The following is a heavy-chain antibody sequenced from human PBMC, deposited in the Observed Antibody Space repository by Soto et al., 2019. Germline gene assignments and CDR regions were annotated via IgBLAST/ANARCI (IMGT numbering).Heavy chain of an antibody. J-gene: IGHJ4*02. CDR3: ARHPSLYRHLEF. Sequence: QLQLQESGPRLVKPSETLSLICSVSGASITSGNYYWAWIRQPPGKGLEWIGSMYYRGTTHYNSSLETRVSISADTAKNQVSLNLNSVTDADTAIYFCARHPSLYRHLEFWGQGILVTVSS. V-gene: IGHV4-39*01. CDR2: MYYRGTT. D-gene: IGHD4-4*01. CDR1: GASITSGNYY.